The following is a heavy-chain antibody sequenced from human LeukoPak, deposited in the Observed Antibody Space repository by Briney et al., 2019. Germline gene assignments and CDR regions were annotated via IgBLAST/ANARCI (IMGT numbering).Heavy chain of an antibody. CDR2: IKSKTDGGTT. D-gene: IGHD5-18*01. J-gene: IGHJ4*02. CDR1: GFTFSNAW. Sequence: GGSLRLSCAASGFTFSNAWMSWVRQAPGKGLEWVGRIKSKTDGGTTDYAAPVKGRFTISRDDSKNTLYLQMNSLKTEDTAVYYCTTDPGYSYGYPYYFDYWGQGTLVTVSS. V-gene: IGHV3-15*01. CDR3: TTDPGYSYGYPYYFDY.